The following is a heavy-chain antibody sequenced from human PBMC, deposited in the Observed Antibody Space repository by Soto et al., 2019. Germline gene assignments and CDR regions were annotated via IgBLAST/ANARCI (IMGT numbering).Heavy chain of an antibody. D-gene: IGHD3-3*01. CDR3: ARDHVSGYDFWSGYYTDWFDP. CDR1: GDSVSSNSAA. CDR2: TYYRSKWYN. J-gene: IGHJ5*02. V-gene: IGHV6-1*01. Sequence: SQTLSLTCAISGDSVSSNSAAWSWIRQSPSRGLEWLGRTYYRSKWYNDYAVSVKSRITINPDTSKNQFSLQLNSVTPEDTAVYYCARDHVSGYDFWSGYYTDWFDPWGQGTLVT.